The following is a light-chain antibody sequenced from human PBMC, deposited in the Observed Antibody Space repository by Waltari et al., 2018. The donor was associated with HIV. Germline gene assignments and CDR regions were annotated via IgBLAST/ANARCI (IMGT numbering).Light chain of an antibody. J-gene: IGKJ5*01. CDR2: GSS. Sequence: DIQMTQSPYSLSASVGDRVTITSRASQDLKNYLAWVLQKPGKAPKSLIYGSSNLQSGFPSRFSCTGSRTDFSLTISSLQPEDFATDYCQQYKSYPITFGQGTRLEI. CDR3: QQYKSYPIT. CDR1: QDLKNY. V-gene: IGKV1-16*01.